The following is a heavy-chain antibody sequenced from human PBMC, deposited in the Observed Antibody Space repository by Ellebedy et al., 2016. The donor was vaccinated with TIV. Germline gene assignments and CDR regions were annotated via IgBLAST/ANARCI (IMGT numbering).Heavy chain of an antibody. Sequence: MPSETLSLTCSVSGGSVRSTRYYRAWIRQPPGKGLEYIGSVYYSGSPYYNPSFKSRVTLSADTSKNQFSLNLRTVTAADTAVYYCARTDPWQPIDDWGQGILVSVSS. CDR1: GGSVRSTRYY. D-gene: IGHD2-21*02. CDR3: ARTDPWQPIDD. V-gene: IGHV4-39*01. J-gene: IGHJ4*02. CDR2: VYYSGSP.